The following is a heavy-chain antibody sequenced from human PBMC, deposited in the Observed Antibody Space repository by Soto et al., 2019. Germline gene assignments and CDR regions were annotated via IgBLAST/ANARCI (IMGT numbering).Heavy chain of an antibody. D-gene: IGHD5-18*01. CDR1: GGPISSSSYY. CDR2: LYYTGYT. V-gene: IGHV4-39*01. CDR3: ARSAIATHWFFDL. J-gene: IGHJ2*01. Sequence: QLQLQESGPGLVRPSETLSLTCTVSGGPISSSSYYWGWIRQAPGKGLEWLATLYYTGYTYHKPSLTTHVTISVDTSKDLFSLKLTSVTAADTALYYCARSAIATHWFFDLWGRGTLVTVSS.